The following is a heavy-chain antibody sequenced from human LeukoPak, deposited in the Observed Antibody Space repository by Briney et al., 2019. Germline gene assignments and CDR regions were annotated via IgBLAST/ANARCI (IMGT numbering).Heavy chain of an antibody. Sequence: GGSLRLSCGACGFTLSNYWMSWVRQATGKGLVWVANIKQDGSEKNYVDSVKGRFTISRDDAKNSLYLQMNSLRAEDTAVYYCARDQYSYAHAAHWGQGTLVTVSS. CDR3: ARDQYSYAHAAH. D-gene: IGHD5-18*01. J-gene: IGHJ4*02. CDR2: IKQDGSEK. CDR1: GFTLSNYW. V-gene: IGHV3-7*01.